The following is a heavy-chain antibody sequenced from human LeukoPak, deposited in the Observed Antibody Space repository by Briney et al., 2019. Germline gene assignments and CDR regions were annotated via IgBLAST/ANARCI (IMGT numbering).Heavy chain of an antibody. CDR1: GGSVTSGNYY. CDR2: IYTNGGA. J-gene: IGHJ4*02. Sequence: SETLSLTCTVSGGSVTSGNYYWHWIRQPAGKGLEWIGRIYTNGGASYNPSLKSRVIISIDASKDQFSLKLSSVTAADTAVYYCAREPPGYWGQGILVTVSS. CDR3: AREPPGY. V-gene: IGHV4-61*02.